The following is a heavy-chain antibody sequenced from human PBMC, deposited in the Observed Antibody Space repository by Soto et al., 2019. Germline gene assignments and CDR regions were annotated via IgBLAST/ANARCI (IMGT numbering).Heavy chain of an antibody. D-gene: IGHD3-22*01. CDR3: AGLYHYDSSGDYDY. CDR2: SSPSGGRT. J-gene: IGHJ4*02. V-gene: IGHV1-46*01. CDR1: GNSFTIYY. Sequence: AAVQVSCKASGNSFTIYYMHWVRRSPGQGLERMGISSPSGGRTTDTQKFQGRVTMTRNTSTSTFHMELSSMTSEDTVVYYCAGLYHYDSSGDYDYWGQGTLVTVSS.